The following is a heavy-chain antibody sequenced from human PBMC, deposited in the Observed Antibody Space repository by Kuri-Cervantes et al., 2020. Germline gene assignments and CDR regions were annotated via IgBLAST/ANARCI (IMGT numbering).Heavy chain of an antibody. CDR3: ARGAKRITIFGVVIRSNWFDP. J-gene: IGHJ5*02. V-gene: IGHV1-18*04. Sequence: ASVKVSCKASGYTFTGYYMHWVRQAPGQGLEWMGWISAYNGNTNCAQKLQGRVTMTTDTSTSTAYMELRSLRSDDTAVYYCARGAKRITIFGVVIRSNWFDPWGQGTLVTVSS. D-gene: IGHD3-3*01. CDR1: GYTFTGYY. CDR2: ISAYNGNT.